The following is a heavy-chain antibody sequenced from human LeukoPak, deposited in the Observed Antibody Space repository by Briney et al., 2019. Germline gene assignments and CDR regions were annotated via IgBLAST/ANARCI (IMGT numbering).Heavy chain of an antibody. V-gene: IGHV1-69*05. CDR2: IIPIFGTA. D-gene: IGHD3-3*01. CDR3: ARAYDFWSGFPPPNYYYYMDV. J-gene: IGHJ6*03. CDR1: GGTFSSYA. Sequence: SVKVSCKASGGTFSSYAISWVRQAPGQGLEWMGGIIPIFGTANYAQKFQGRVTITTDESTSTAYMELSSLRSEDTAVYYCARAYDFWSGFPPPNYYYYMDVWGKGTTVTVSS.